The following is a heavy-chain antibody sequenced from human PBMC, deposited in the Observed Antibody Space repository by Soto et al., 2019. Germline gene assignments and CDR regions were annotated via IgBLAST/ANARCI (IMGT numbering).Heavy chain of an antibody. V-gene: IGHV1-3*04. CDR3: ARVRPTAGYIYFEP. Sequence: QVDLVQSGAEVKEPGASVRISCEASGYTFTSYGIHWVRQAPGQRLEWMGWINTGSSNTRYSPEFQARVTITRDTSASTAYMELNSLRSEDAVVYYCARVRPTAGYIYFEPWGQGTRVTVSS. D-gene: IGHD6-13*01. CDR2: INTGSSNT. CDR1: GYTFTSYG. J-gene: IGHJ4*02.